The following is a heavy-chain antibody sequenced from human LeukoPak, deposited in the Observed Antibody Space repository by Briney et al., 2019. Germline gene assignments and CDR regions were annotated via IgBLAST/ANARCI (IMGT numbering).Heavy chain of an antibody. J-gene: IGHJ4*02. CDR3: ARAADYDFWSGYSYYFDY. V-gene: IGHV4-39*01. CDR2: IYYSGST. D-gene: IGHD3-3*01. CDR1: GGSISSSSYY. Sequence: SETLSLTCTVSGGSISSSSYYWGWIRQPPGKGLEWIGSIYYSGSTYCNPSLKSRVTISVDTSKNQFSLKLSSVTAADTAVYYCARAADYDFWSGYSYYFDYWGQGTLVTVSS.